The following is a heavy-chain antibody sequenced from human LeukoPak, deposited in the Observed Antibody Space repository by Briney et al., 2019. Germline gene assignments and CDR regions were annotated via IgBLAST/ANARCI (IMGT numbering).Heavy chain of an antibody. Sequence: PSETLSLTCTVSGGSISSCYWSWIRQPPGKGLEWIGYVSCSGSTNYNPALKSRVTISGDSSKNQFSLKLSSVTAADTAMYYCARGYKRPTVPTCHFDYWGQGTLVTVSS. V-gene: IGHV4-59*01. CDR2: VSCSGST. CDR1: GGSISSCY. D-gene: IGHD4-17*01. CDR3: ARGYKRPTVPTCHFDY. J-gene: IGHJ4*02.